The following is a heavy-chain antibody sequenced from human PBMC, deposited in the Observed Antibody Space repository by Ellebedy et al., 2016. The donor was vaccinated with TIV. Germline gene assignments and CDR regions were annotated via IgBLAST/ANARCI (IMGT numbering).Heavy chain of an antibody. Sequence: PGGSLRLSCAASGFTVSSNYMNWVRQAPGKGLEWVSVIYSGADGGDTYYADSVKGRFTISRDNSTNTLYLQMNSLRAEDTADYYCARDAADSGGKFDYWGQGALVTVSS. J-gene: IGHJ4*02. D-gene: IGHD4-23*01. CDR3: ARDAADSGGKFDY. CDR2: IYSGADGGDT. CDR1: GFTVSSNY. V-gene: IGHV3-53*01.